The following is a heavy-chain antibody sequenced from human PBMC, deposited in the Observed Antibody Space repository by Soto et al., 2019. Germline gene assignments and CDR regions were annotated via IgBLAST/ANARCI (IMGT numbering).Heavy chain of an antibody. Sequence: EVQLVESGGGLVQPGGSLRLSCAASGFTFSTYWINWVRQAPGKGLEWVANIKQDGSEKYYVDSVKGRFTISRDNAKNSMYLLMDSLRAEDTAVYYCARGVTVAANWFDSWGQGIQVTVSS. CDR2: IKQDGSEK. CDR1: GFTFSTYW. D-gene: IGHD6-19*01. V-gene: IGHV3-7*01. CDR3: ARGVTVAANWFDS. J-gene: IGHJ5*01.